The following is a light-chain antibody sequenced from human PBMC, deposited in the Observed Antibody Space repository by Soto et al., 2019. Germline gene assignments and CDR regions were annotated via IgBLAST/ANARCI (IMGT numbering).Light chain of an antibody. J-gene: IGKJ5*01. CDR2: GAS. Sequence: EIVLTQSPGTLSLSPGEGATLSCRASQSVTSNYLAWFQQKPGQPPRLLISGASSRATGIPDKFSGSGSGTDLTLTISRLEPEDFAVYFCQQYAGSPITFGQGTRLEIK. CDR3: QQYAGSPIT. V-gene: IGKV3-20*01. CDR1: QSVTSNY.